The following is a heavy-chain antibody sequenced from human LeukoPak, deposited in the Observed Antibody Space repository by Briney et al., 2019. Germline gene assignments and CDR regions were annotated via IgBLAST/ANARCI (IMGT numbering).Heavy chain of an antibody. Sequence: GGSLRLSCAASGFTFSSYTMSWVRQAPGKGLEWVSTITTSDGNTYYADSVKGRFTISRDNSKNTLYLQMNSLRAEDTAVYYCAKLPRDIAAAGAFDYWGQGTLVTVSS. J-gene: IGHJ4*02. D-gene: IGHD6-13*01. CDR1: GFTFSSYT. CDR2: ITTSDGNT. CDR3: AKLPRDIAAAGAFDY. V-gene: IGHV3-23*01.